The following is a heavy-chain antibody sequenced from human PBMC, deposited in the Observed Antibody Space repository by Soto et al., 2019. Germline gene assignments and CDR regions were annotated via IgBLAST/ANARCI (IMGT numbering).Heavy chain of an antibody. Sequence: SETLSLTCTVSGDSISSYYWSWIRQPPGKGLEWIGYIYYSGNTNYNPSLKSRVTLSVDTSKNQFSLKLTSVTAADTAVYYCARDRGQWSDYWGQGTLVTVSS. CDR1: GDSISSYY. CDR2: IYYSGNT. J-gene: IGHJ4*02. D-gene: IGHD6-19*01. CDR3: ARDRGQWSDY. V-gene: IGHV4-59*01.